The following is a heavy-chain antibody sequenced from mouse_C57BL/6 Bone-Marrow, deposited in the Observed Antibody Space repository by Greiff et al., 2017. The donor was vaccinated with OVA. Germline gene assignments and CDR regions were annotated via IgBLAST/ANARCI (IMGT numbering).Heavy chain of an antibody. D-gene: IGHD1-1*01. Sequence: VQLQQSGPCLAKPSQPLSLTFSVTGYSITSDYWNWIRKFPGNKLEYMGYISYSGSTYYNPSLKSRISITRDTSKNQYSLQLNSVTTEDTATYYCARRITTVVPLHWYVDVWGTGTTVTVSS. CDR3: ARRITTVVPLHWYVDV. V-gene: IGHV3-8*01. CDR1: GYSITSDY. J-gene: IGHJ1*03. CDR2: ISYSGST.